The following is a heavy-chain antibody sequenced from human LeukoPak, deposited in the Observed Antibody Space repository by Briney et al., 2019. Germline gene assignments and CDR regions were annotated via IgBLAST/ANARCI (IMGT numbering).Heavy chain of an antibody. CDR3: VKDFGRVRGTPDS. CDR2: ISGSGNGGSI. J-gene: IGHJ4*02. V-gene: IGHV3-64D*06. D-gene: IGHD3-16*01. Sequence: GGSLRLSCSASGFVFSIYTMYWVRQAPGKGPEYVSTISGSGNGGSIYYADSVKGRFTISRDDSKSILYLQMNGLRSEDTAVYYCVKDFGRVRGTPDSWGRGTLVTVSS. CDR1: GFVFSIYT.